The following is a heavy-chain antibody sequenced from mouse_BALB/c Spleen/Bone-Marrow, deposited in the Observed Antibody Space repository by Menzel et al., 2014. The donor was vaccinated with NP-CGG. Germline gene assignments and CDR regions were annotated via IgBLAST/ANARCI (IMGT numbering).Heavy chain of an antibody. V-gene: IGHV5-17*02. CDR2: ISSGSSTI. CDR3: ARSGSSSGYFDY. CDR1: GFTFSSFA. J-gene: IGHJ2*01. D-gene: IGHD1-1*01. Sequence: VMLVESGGGLVQPGGSRKLSCAASGFTFSSFAMHWVRQAPEKGLEWVAYISSGSSTIYYADTVMDRFTISRDNPKNTLFLQMTSLRSEDTAMYYCARSGSSSGYFDYWGQGTTLTVSS.